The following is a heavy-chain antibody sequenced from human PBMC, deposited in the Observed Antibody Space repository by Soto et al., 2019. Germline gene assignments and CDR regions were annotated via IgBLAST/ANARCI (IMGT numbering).Heavy chain of an antibody. CDR1: GFSLTTSGVG. Sequence: SGRTLVNPTQTLTLTCTFSGFSLTTSGVGVGWIRQPTGKALEWLALIYWNDDERYSPSLRSRPTINKETYKNQVVLTMTNMDAVDTATYYCAPSRRSSGDAFDFWGQGTMVT. J-gene: IGHJ3*01. D-gene: IGHD6-6*01. CDR2: IYWNDDE. V-gene: IGHV2-5*01. CDR3: APSRRSSGDAFDF.